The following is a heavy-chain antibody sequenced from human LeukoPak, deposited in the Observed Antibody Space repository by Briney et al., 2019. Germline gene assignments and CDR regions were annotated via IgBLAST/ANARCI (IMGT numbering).Heavy chain of an antibody. CDR1: GYSFTNYW. V-gene: IGHV5-51*01. CDR3: ARRLAHYYDSSGYYAFDI. J-gene: IGHJ3*02. Sequence: GESLKISCKGSGYSFTNYWIGWVRQMPGKGLEWMGIIYPGDSDTRYSPSFQGQVTISADKSISTAYLQWNSLKASDTAMYYCARRLAHYYDSSGYYAFDIWGQGTMVTVSS. D-gene: IGHD3-22*01. CDR2: IYPGDSDT.